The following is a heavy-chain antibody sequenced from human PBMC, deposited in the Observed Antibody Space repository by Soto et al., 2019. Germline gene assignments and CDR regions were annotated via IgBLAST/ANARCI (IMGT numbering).Heavy chain of an antibody. CDR3: ARDPYYYDSSGYYYY. CDR1: GFTFSSYG. J-gene: IGHJ4*02. Sequence: GGSLRLSCAASGFTFSSYGMHWVRQAPGKGLEWVAVIWYDGSNKYYADSVKGRFTISRDNSKNTLYLQMNSLRAEDTAVYYCARDPYYYDSSGYYYYWGQGTLVTVSS. CDR2: IWYDGSNK. D-gene: IGHD3-22*01. V-gene: IGHV3-33*01.